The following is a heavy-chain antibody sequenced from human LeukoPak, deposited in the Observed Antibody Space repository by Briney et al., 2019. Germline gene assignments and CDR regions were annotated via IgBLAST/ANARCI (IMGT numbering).Heavy chain of an antibody. CDR1: GGSISSYY. J-gene: IGHJ4*02. V-gene: IGHV4-59*01. Sequence: SEILSLTCTVSGGSISSYYWSWIRQPPGKGLEWIGYIYYSGTTNYNPSLKSRVTISVDTSKNQFSLKLSSVTAADTAVHYCARGVYIAAAQYGYWGQGTLVTVSS. CDR2: IYYSGTT. CDR3: ARGVYIAAAQYGY. D-gene: IGHD6-13*01.